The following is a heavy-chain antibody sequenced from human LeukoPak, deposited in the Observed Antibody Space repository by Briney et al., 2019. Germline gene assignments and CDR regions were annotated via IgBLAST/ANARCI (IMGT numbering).Heavy chain of an antibody. J-gene: IGHJ6*02. CDR2: IHPSTGST. Sequence: ASVKVSCKASGYTFTSYDMHWVRQAPGQGLEWMGLIHPSTGSTNFTQKFQGRVTMTSDTSTRTVYMELSSLRSEDTAVYYCAREWGLRLTVNPKGMDVWGQGTTVIVSS. V-gene: IGHV1-46*01. CDR1: GYTFTSYD. CDR3: AREWGLRLTVNPKGMDV. D-gene: IGHD1-26*01.